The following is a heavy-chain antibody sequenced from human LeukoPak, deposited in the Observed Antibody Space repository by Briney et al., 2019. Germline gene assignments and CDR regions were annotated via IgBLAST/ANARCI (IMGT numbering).Heavy chain of an antibody. CDR1: GGSISSYY. CDR2: IYYSGST. V-gene: IGHV4-59*01. CDR3: ARSGQLEPLDY. D-gene: IGHD1-1*01. J-gene: IGHJ4*02. Sequence: SETLSLTCTVSGGSISSYYWSWIRQPPGKGLEWIGYIYYSGSTNYNPSLKSRVTISVDTSKNQFSLKLSSVTAADTAVYYCARSGQLEPLDYWGQGTLVTVSS.